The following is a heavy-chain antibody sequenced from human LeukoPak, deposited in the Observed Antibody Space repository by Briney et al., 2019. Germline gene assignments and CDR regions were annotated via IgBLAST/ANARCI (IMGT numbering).Heavy chain of an antibody. CDR2: IDPGDSYT. D-gene: IGHD6-13*01. CDR1: RYSFTSNW. Sequence: GESLRISCTGSRYSFTSNWISWVRQKPGKGLEWMGGIDPGDSYTKYSPSSQGYVTISADKSISTAYLQWSSLKASDTAMYYCARGGYSSNWSPYYFDYWGQGTLVTVSS. CDR3: ARGGYSSNWSPYYFDY. J-gene: IGHJ4*02. V-gene: IGHV5-10-1*01.